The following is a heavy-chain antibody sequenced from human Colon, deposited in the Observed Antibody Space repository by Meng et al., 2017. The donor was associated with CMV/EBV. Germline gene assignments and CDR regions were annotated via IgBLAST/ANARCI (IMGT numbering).Heavy chain of an antibody. D-gene: IGHD4-23*01. CDR1: GYTLRELS. CDR2: FIPEGGPP. V-gene: IGHV1-24*01. Sequence: SCKVSGYTLRELSMRWVRQAPGKGLGWMGGFIPEGGPPVYAPQFPGRVRMTEDTSTNTAYMGLSGLRSEDTAVYYCTTPWNYGSDSDHWGQGTLVTVSS. J-gene: IGHJ5*02. CDR3: TTPWNYGSDSDH.